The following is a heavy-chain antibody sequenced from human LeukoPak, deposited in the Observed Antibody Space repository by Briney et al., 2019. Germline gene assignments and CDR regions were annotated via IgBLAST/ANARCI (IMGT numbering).Heavy chain of an antibody. CDR2: IYYSGST. D-gene: IGHD3-10*01. Sequence: SETLSLTCTVSGGSISSGGYCWSWIRQHPGKGLEWIGYIYYSGSTYYNPSLKSQVTISVDTSKNQFSLKLSSVTAADTAVYYCARAGYGSGKVYFDYWGQGTLVTVSS. J-gene: IGHJ4*02. V-gene: IGHV4-31*01. CDR3: ARAGYGSGKVYFDY. CDR1: GGSISSGGYC.